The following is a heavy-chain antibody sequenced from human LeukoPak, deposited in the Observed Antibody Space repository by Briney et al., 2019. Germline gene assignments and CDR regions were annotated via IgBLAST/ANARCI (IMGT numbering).Heavy chain of an antibody. CDR1: GGSISSYY. J-gene: IGHJ6*03. V-gene: IGHV4-59*12. Sequence: SETLSLTCTVSGGSISSYYWSWIRQPPGKGLEWIGYIYYSGSTNYNPSLKSRVTISVDTSKNQFSLQLNSVTPEDTAVYCCARARLRTGYYYYYYMDVWGKGTTVTISS. D-gene: IGHD3/OR15-3a*01. CDR3: ARARLRTGYYYYYYMDV. CDR2: IYYSGST.